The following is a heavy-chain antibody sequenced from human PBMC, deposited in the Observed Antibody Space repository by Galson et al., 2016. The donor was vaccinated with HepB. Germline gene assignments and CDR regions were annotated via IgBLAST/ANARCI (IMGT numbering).Heavy chain of an antibody. D-gene: IGHD1-26*01. V-gene: IGHV6-1*01. Sequence: CAISGDSVSSNSAAWNWIRQSPSRGLEWLGRTYYRSKWYNDYAFSVKSRITINPDTSMNQFFLHLNSVTPEDTAVYYCARAADVVGATGAYDIWGQGTMVTVSS. CDR2: TYYRSKWYN. CDR3: ARAADVVGATGAYDI. CDR1: GDSVSSNSAA. J-gene: IGHJ3*02.